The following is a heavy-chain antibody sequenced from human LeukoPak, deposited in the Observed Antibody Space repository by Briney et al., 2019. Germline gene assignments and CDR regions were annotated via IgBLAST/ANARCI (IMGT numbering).Heavy chain of an antibody. D-gene: IGHD3-3*01. J-gene: IGHJ4*02. CDR1: GFTFSSYW. CDR2: INHNGNVN. Sequence: GGSLRLSCAASGFTFSSYWMNWARQAPGKGLEWVASINHNGNVNYYVDSVKGRFTISRDNAKNSLYLQMNSLRAEDTAVYYCARGVPYDSWSGPHYSDYWGQGTLVTVSS. CDR3: ARGVPYDSWSGPHYSDY. V-gene: IGHV3-7*01.